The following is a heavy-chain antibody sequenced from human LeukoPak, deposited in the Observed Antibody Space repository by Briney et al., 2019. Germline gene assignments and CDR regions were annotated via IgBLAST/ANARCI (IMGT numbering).Heavy chain of an antibody. J-gene: IGHJ4*02. CDR2: IWYDGSNK. V-gene: IGHV3-33*01. CDR3: ARGYSSSKSWGSRGPGY. CDR1: GFTFSSYG. D-gene: IGHD6-13*01. Sequence: PGGSLRLSCAASGFTFSSYGMHWVRQAPGKGLEWVAVIWYDGSNKYYADSVKGRFTISRDNSRNTLYLQMNSLRAEDTAVYYCARGYSSSKSWGSRGPGYWGQGTLVTVSS.